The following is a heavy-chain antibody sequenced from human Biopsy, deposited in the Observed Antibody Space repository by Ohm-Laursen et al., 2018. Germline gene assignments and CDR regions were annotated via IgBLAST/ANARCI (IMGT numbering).Heavy chain of an antibody. CDR2: IFYRGST. J-gene: IGHJ5*02. CDR3: ARDYDTSGYYYVS. CDR1: GGSISNNNYY. D-gene: IGHD3-22*01. Sequence: TLSLTCTVSGGSISNNNYYWGWIRQPPGKGLEWIGSIFYRGSTHYKPSLKSRVNMSVDTSKNQFSLKLSSVTAADTAVYYCARDYDTSGYYYVSWGQGTLVTVSS. V-gene: IGHV4-39*01.